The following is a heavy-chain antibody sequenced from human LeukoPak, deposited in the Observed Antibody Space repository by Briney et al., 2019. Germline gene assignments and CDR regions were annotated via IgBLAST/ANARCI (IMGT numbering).Heavy chain of an antibody. Sequence: PGGSLRLSCAASGFTFSSYSMNWVRQAPGKGLEWVSYISSSSSTIYYADSVKGRFTISRDNAKNSLYLQMNSLRAEDTAVYYCAREALVGVTGYWGQGTLVTVSS. J-gene: IGHJ4*02. CDR3: AREALVGVTGY. V-gene: IGHV3-48*04. CDR2: ISSSSSTI. D-gene: IGHD1-26*01. CDR1: GFTFSSYS.